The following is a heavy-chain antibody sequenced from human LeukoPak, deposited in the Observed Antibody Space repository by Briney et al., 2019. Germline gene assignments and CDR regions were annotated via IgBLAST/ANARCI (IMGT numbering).Heavy chain of an antibody. J-gene: IGHJ4*02. V-gene: IGHV3-21*06. CDR1: GFTFSSYS. D-gene: IGHD3/OR15-3a*01. CDR2: ISSSSTYI. Sequence: PGGSLRLSCAASGFTFSSYSLNWVRQAPGKGLEWVSSISSSSTYIYYADSVKGRFTISRDNANNSLYLQMNSLRAEDTAVYYCARRTGAGLVQAYYFDYWGQGTLVTVSS. CDR3: ARRTGAGLVQAYYFDY.